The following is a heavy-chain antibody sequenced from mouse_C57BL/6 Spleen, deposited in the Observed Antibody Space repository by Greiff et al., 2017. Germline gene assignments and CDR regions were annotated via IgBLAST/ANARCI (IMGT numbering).Heavy chain of an antibody. Sequence: DVKLVESEGGLVQPGSSMKLSCTASGFTFSDYYMAWVRQVPEKGLEWVANINYDGSSTYYLDSLKSRFIISRDNAKNILYLQMSSLKSEDTATYYCARGHDYYGSSFDYWGQGTTLTVSS. D-gene: IGHD1-1*01. V-gene: IGHV5-16*01. J-gene: IGHJ2*01. CDR2: INYDGSST. CDR1: GFTFSDYY. CDR3: ARGHDYYGSSFDY.